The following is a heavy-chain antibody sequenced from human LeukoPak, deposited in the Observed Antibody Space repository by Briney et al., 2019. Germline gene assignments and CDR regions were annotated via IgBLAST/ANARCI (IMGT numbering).Heavy chain of an antibody. J-gene: IGHJ3*02. CDR2: ISGSGGST. Sequence: GGSLRLSCAASGFTFSSYAMSWVRQAPGKGLEWVSAISGSGGSTYYADSVKGRFTISRDNSKNTLYLQMNSLRAEDTAVYYCATQSYYYGSGSSAAFDIWGQGTMVTVSS. CDR3: ATQSYYYGSGSSAAFDI. CDR1: GFTFSSYA. D-gene: IGHD3-10*01. V-gene: IGHV3-23*01.